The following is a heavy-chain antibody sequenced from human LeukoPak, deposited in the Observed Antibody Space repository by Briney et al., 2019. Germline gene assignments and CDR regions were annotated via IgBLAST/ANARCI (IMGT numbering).Heavy chain of an antibody. D-gene: IGHD6-13*01. CDR3: ADIAAAYLPAY. CDR1: GYTFTGYY. J-gene: IGHJ4*02. Sequence: ASVKVSCKASGYTFTGYYMHWVRQAPGRGLEWMGWINPNSGGTNYAQKFQGRVTMTRDTSISTAYMELSRLRSDDTAVYYCADIAAAYLPAYWSQATLVTVSS. V-gene: IGHV1-2*02. CDR2: INPNSGGT.